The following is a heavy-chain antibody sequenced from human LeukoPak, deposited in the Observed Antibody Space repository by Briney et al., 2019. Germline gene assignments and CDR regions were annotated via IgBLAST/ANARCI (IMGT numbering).Heavy chain of an antibody. J-gene: IGHJ4*02. Sequence: PSETLSLPCTVSGGSISSSSYHWGWIRQPPGKGLEWIGSIYYSGSTYYNPSLKSRVTISVATSKNQFSLKLSSVTAADTAVYYCARGYYDSSGYYINISFDYWGQGTLVTVSS. V-gene: IGHV4-39*07. D-gene: IGHD3-22*01. CDR2: IYYSGST. CDR3: ARGYYDSSGYYINISFDY. CDR1: GGSISSSSYH.